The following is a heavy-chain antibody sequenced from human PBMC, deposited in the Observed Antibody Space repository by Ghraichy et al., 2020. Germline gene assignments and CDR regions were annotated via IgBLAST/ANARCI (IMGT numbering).Heavy chain of an antibody. CDR3: ARQGYSGYDLIY. V-gene: IGHV4-39*01. J-gene: IGHJ4*02. CDR1: GGSISSSSYY. D-gene: IGHD5-12*01. CDR2: IYYTGST. Sequence: SETLSLTCTVSGGSISSSSYYWGWIRQPPGKGLEWIGSIYYTGSTYYNPSLKSRVTISVDTSKNQFSLKLSSVTAADTAVYYCARQGYSGYDLIYLGQGTLVTVSS.